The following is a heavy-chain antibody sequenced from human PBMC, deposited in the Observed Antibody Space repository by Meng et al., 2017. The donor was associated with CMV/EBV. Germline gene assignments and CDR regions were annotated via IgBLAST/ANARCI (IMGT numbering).Heavy chain of an antibody. CDR2: INHSGST. V-gene: IGHV4-34*01. Sequence: QRPLTQGGAVLLRPPETLSLPCAVYGVSFSGYYWSWIRQPPGKGLEWIGEINHSGSTNYNPSLKSRVTISVDTSKNQFSLKLSSVTAADTAVYYCARVWDSGWDYWGQGTLVTVSS. CDR1: GVSFSGYY. CDR3: ARVWDSGWDY. J-gene: IGHJ4*02. D-gene: IGHD3-22*01.